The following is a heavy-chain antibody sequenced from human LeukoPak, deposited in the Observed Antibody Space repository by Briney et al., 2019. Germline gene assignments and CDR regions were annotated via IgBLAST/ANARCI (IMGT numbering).Heavy chain of an antibody. CDR3: ARQNGAGPFDI. V-gene: IGHV1-2*02. D-gene: IGHD1-1*01. CDR2: INPNSGGT. Sequence: ASMKVSCKASGYTFTGYYIHWVRQAPGQGLEWMGWINPNSGGTNYAQKFQGRVTMTRDTSISTAYMELSRLRSDDTAVYYCARQNGAGPFDIWGQGTMVTVSS. CDR1: GYTFTGYY. J-gene: IGHJ3*02.